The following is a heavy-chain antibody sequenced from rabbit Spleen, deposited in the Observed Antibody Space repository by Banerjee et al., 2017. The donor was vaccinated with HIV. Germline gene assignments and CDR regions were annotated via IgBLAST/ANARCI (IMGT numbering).Heavy chain of an antibody. Sequence: QEQLVESGGGLVQPGGSLKLSCKASGFDFSGYGMSWVRQAPGKGLEWIGYIDPLFGNTYYASWVTGRFAISSHNAQNTLYLQLNSLTAADTTTYFCTRDLSHDSAGGPFNLWGQGTLVTVS. D-gene: IGHD7-1*01. J-gene: IGHJ4*01. V-gene: IGHV1S47*01. CDR2: IDPLFGNT. CDR1: GFDFSGYG. CDR3: TRDLSHDSAGGPFNL.